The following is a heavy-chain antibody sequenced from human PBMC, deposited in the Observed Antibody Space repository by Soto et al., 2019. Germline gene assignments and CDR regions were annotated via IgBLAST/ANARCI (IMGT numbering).Heavy chain of an antibody. J-gene: IGHJ4*02. CDR1: GFTFPDHY. CDR2: INSGGSNI. D-gene: IGHD3-10*01. V-gene: IGHV3-11*01. CDR3: ARDIRGAN. Sequence: QVQLVESGGGLVKPGGSLRLACTASGFTFPDHYMTWIRQAPGKGLEWVSYINSGGSNIYYAGSVGGRFTISRDNAKNSVCLQMSSLRAEDTEIYYCARDIRGANWGQGNLVIVSS.